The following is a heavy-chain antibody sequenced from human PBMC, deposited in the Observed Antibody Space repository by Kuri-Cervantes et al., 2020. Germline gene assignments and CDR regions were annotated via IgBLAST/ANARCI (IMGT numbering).Heavy chain of an antibody. Sequence: GGSLRLSCAASGFTFSSYGMHWVRQAPGKGLGWVAVISYDGNNKYYADSVKGRFTISRDNSKNTLYLQMNSLRAEDTAVYYCAKLLLSGIAAAGNFDYWGQGTLVTVSS. CDR3: AKLLLSGIAAAGNFDY. CDR2: ISYDGNNK. V-gene: IGHV3-30*18. D-gene: IGHD6-13*01. CDR1: GFTFSSYG. J-gene: IGHJ4*02.